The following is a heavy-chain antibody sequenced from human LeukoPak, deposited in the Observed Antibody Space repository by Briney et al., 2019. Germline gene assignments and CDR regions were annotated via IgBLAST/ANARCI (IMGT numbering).Heavy chain of an antibody. Sequence: ASVKVSCKASGYTFTSYYMHWVRQAPGQGLELMGIINPSGGSTSYAQKFQGRVTMTRDKSTSTVYMALSSLRSEDTAVYFCARVPAVVVAALYYFDYWGQGTLVTVSS. CDR3: ARVPAVVVAALYYFDY. CDR2: INPSGGST. J-gene: IGHJ4*02. CDR1: GYTFTSYY. D-gene: IGHD2-15*01. V-gene: IGHV1-46*01.